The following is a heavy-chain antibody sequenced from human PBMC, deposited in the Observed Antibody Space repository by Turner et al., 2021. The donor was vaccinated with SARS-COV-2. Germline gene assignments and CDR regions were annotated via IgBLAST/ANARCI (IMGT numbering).Heavy chain of an antibody. V-gene: IGHV3-30-3*01. CDR2: ISYDGSNK. J-gene: IGHJ4*02. CDR1: GFTFSSYV. D-gene: IGHD3-10*01. CDR3: ARDSGDFDY. Sequence: QVKLVESGGGVVQPGRSLRLSCAASGFTFSSYVMHWVRQAPGKGLEWVAVISYDGSNKYYADSVKGRFTISRDNSKNTLYLQMNSLRAEDTAVYYCARDSGDFDYWGQGTLVTVSS.